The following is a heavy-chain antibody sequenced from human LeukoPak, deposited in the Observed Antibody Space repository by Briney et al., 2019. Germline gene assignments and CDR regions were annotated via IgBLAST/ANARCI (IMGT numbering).Heavy chain of an antibody. D-gene: IGHD3-22*01. CDR2: ISYDGSNK. J-gene: IGHJ4*02. Sequence: GGSLRLSCAASGFTFSSYGMHWVRQAPGKGLEWVAVISYDGSNKYYADSVKGRFTISRDNSKNTLYLQMDSLRAEDTAVYYCAKDAYDSSGYSYLDSWGQGTLVTVSS. V-gene: IGHV3-30*18. CDR3: AKDAYDSSGYSYLDS. CDR1: GFTFSSYG.